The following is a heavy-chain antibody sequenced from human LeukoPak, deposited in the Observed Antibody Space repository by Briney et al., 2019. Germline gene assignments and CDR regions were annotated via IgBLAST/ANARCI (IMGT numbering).Heavy chain of an antibody. Sequence: ASVKVSCKASGGTFNNFAISWVRQAPGQGLEWMGGIIPIFGTTNFAQKFQGRVTITADESTSTAYMELSSLRSEDTAVYYCASPITFFGVVSCAFDIWGQGTMVTVSS. CDR1: GGTFNNFA. CDR3: ASPITFFGVVSCAFDI. CDR2: IIPIFGTT. V-gene: IGHV1-69*13. D-gene: IGHD3-3*01. J-gene: IGHJ3*02.